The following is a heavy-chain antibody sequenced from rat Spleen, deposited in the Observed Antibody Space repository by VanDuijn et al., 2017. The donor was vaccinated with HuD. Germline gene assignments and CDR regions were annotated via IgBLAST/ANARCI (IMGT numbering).Heavy chain of an antibody. CDR2: SSFDGSST. V-gene: IGHV5-29*01. J-gene: IGHJ2*01. CDR1: GFTFSNYG. D-gene: IGHD4-2*01. CDR3: SRRGDPFYFDY. Sequence: EVQLVESGGGLVQPGRSLKLSCAASGFTFSNYGMSWVRQAPAKGLEWIATSSFDGSSTYYRDSVKGRFTISRDNAKSTLYLQMDSLKSEDTAIYYCSRRGDPFYFDYWGQGVMVTVSS.